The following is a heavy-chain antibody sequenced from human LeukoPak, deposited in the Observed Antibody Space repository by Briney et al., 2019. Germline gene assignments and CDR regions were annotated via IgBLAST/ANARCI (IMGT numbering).Heavy chain of an antibody. CDR3: ARQYSYDSSGYYPWDY. D-gene: IGHD3-22*01. J-gene: IGHJ4*02. CDR1: GFTFSSYA. V-gene: IGHV3-23*01. Sequence: PGGSLRLSCAASGFTFSSYAMSWVRQAPGKGLELVSAISSSGGSTYYADSVKGRFTVSRDNAENTLYLQMNSLRAEDTAMYYCARQYSYDSSGYYPWDYWGQGTLVTVSS. CDR2: ISSSGGST.